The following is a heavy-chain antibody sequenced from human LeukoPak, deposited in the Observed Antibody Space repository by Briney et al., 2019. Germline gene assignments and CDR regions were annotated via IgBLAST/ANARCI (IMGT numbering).Heavy chain of an antibody. CDR1: GFSFSNYA. J-gene: IGHJ4*02. Sequence: GGSQRLSCAASGFSFSNYAMSWVRQAPGKGLEWVTAISGNGGSTYYADSVKGRFTISRDNSKSTLYLQMNSLRADDTAVYYCAKEGWRYTHLSICAGDCYPDYGGQRSLVTVSS. CDR2: ISGNGGST. CDR3: AKEGWRYTHLSICAGDCYPDY. V-gene: IGHV3-23*01. D-gene: IGHD2-21*02.